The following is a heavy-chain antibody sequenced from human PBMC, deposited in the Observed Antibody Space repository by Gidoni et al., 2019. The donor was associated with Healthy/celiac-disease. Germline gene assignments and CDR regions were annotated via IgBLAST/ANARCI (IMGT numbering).Heavy chain of an antibody. V-gene: IGHV4-39*01. Sequence: QLQLQESGPGLVKPSETLSLTCTVSGGSISSSSYYWGWIRQPPGKGLEWIGSIYYSGSTYYNPSLKSRVTISVDTSKNQFSLKLSSVTAADTAVYYCARRSSWGYDSSGYYFDYWGQGTLVTVSS. J-gene: IGHJ4*02. CDR1: GGSISSSSYY. CDR3: ARRSSWGYDSSGYYFDY. CDR2: IYYSGST. D-gene: IGHD3-22*01.